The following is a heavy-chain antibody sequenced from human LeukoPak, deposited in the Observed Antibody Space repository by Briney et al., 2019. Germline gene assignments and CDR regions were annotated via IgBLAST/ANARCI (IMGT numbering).Heavy chain of an antibody. V-gene: IGHV1-2*04. CDR2: INPNSGGT. J-gene: IGHJ6*02. CDR3: ARMPYDGDYYYGMDV. D-gene: IGHD5-12*01. CDR1: GYTFTGYY. Sequence: GASVKVSCKASGYTFTGYYMHWVRQAPGQGLEWMGWINPNSGGTNYAQKFQGWVTMTRDTSISTAYMELSRLRSDDTAVYYCARMPYDGDYYYGMDVWGQGTTVTVSS.